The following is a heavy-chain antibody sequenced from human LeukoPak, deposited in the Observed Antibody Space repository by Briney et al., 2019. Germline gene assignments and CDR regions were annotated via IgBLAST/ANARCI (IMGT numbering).Heavy chain of an antibody. CDR2: ISYDGSNK. CDR3: AKAHYYGSGSPNIGDFDY. V-gene: IGHV3-30*18. Sequence: GGSLRLSCAASGFTFSSYGMHWVRQAPGKGLEWVAVISYDGSNKYYADSVKGRFTISRDNSKNTLYLQMNSLRAEDTAVYYCAKAHYYGSGSPNIGDFDYWGQGTLVTVSS. J-gene: IGHJ4*02. D-gene: IGHD3-10*01. CDR1: GFTFSSYG.